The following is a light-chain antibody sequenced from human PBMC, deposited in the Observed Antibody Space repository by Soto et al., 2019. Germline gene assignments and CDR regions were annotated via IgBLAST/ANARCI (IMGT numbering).Light chain of an antibody. J-gene: IGKJ4*01. V-gene: IGKV3-15*01. CDR2: GAS. CDR1: QTVGTS. Sequence: EIVLTQSPATLSVSPGERATLSCRASQTVGTSLVWYQQKPGQAPSLLIYGASTRAAGIPARFSGSGSGTDCTLTISSLQSEDFAVYYCQQHNAWPLTFGGGTEVEIK. CDR3: QQHNAWPLT.